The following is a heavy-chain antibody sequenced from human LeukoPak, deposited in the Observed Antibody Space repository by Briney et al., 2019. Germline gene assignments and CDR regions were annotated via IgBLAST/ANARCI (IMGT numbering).Heavy chain of an antibody. CDR2: IHYSGST. D-gene: IGHD3-10*01. CDR1: DGSISSYY. Sequence: PSETLSLTCTVSDGSISSYYWNWIRQPPGKGLEWIGYIHYSGSTYYNPSLKSRVTISVDTSKNQFSLKLSSVTAADTAVYYCARDRGQGSPHFDYWGQGTLVTVSS. V-gene: IGHV4-59*01. CDR3: ARDRGQGSPHFDY. J-gene: IGHJ4*02.